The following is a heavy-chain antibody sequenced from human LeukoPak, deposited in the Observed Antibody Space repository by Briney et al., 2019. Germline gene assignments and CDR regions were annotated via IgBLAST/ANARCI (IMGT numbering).Heavy chain of an antibody. CDR1: GFTFSSYA. J-gene: IGHJ3*02. V-gene: IGHV3-23*01. CDR3: ATYTYYDILTGYWEDAFDI. D-gene: IGHD3-9*01. CDR2: ISGSGGST. Sequence: GGSLRLSCAASGFTFSSYAMSWVRQAPGKGLEWVSAISGSGGSTYYADSVKGRFTISRDNSKNTLYLQMNSLRAEDTAVYYCATYTYYDILTGYWEDAFDIWGQGTVVTVSS.